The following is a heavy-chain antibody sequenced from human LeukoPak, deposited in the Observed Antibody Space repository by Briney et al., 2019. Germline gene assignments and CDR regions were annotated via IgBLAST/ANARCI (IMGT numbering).Heavy chain of an antibody. CDR1: GFTSSSYE. Sequence: PGGSLRLSCAASGFTSSSYEMNWVRQAPGKGLEWVSYISSSGSTIYYADSVKGRFTISRDNAKNSLYLQMNSLRAEDTAVYYCARIIDPLGVNDYWGQGTLVTVSS. D-gene: IGHD2-8*01. CDR2: ISSSGSTI. CDR3: ARIIDPLGVNDY. J-gene: IGHJ4*02. V-gene: IGHV3-48*03.